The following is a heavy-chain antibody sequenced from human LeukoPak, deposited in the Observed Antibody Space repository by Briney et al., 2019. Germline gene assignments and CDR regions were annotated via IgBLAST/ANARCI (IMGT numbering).Heavy chain of an antibody. V-gene: IGHV3-48*04. CDR3: AKPGVFGVVIIPLGY. J-gene: IGHJ4*02. CDR1: GFTFSSYS. Sequence: GGSLRLSCAASGFTFSSYSMNWVRQAPGKGLEWVSYISSSSSTIYYADSVKGRFTISRDNAKNSLYLQMNSLRAEDTAVYYCAKPGVFGVVIIPLGYWGQGTLVTVSS. CDR2: ISSSSSTI. D-gene: IGHD3-3*01.